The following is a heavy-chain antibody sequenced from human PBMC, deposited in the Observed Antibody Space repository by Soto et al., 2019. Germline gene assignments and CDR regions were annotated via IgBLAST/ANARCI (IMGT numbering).Heavy chain of an antibody. J-gene: IGHJ3*01. CDR1: GFTFSSYA. CDR3: AKVGKYYYDSSGYLD. V-gene: IGHV3-23*01. D-gene: IGHD3-22*01. Sequence: GGSLRLSCAASGFTFSSYAMSWVRQAPGKGLEWVSGISGSGGSTYYADSVKGRFTISRDNSKNTLYLQMNSLRAEDTAVYYSAKVGKYYYDSSGYLDWGQGTMVTVSS. CDR2: ISGSGGST.